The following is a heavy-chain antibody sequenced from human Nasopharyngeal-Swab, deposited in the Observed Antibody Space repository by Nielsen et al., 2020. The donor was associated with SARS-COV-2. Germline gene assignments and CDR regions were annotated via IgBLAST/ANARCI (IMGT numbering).Heavy chain of an antibody. CDR1: DYTFTSYG. CDR2: ISAYNGNT. J-gene: IGHJ6*03. CDR3: ARVGSRELKHYYMDV. Sequence: ASVKVSCKASDYTFTSYGISWVRQAPGQGLEWMGWISAYNGNTNYAQKLQGRVTMTTDTSTSTAYMELRSLRSDDTAVYYCARVGSRELKHYYMDVWGKGATVTVSS. V-gene: IGHV1-18*01. D-gene: IGHD3-10*01.